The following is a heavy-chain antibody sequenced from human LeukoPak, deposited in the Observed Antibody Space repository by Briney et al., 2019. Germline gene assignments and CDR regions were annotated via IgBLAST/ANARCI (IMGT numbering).Heavy chain of an antibody. CDR1: GYSISSGYY. Sequence: SETLSLTCTVSGYSISSGYYWGWIRQPPGKVLEWVGSMYHSGSTYYNPSLKSRVTISVDTSNNQFSLKLSSVTDADTAVYYCARDRWNSYGEVDYWGQGTLVTVSS. J-gene: IGHJ4*02. V-gene: IGHV4-38-2*02. D-gene: IGHD5-18*01. CDR2: MYHSGST. CDR3: ARDRWNSYGEVDY.